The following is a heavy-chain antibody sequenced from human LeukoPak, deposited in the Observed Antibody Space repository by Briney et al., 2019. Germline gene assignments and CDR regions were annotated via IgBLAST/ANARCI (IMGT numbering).Heavy chain of an antibody. Sequence: SQTLSLTCAVSGGSLSSGGYSLRWIRQPPGKGLEWIGYIYHSGSTYYNPSLKSRVTISVDRSKNQFSLKLSSVTAADTAVYYCARADTTLDAFDIWGQGTRVTVSS. CDR1: GGSLSSGGYS. J-gene: IGHJ3*02. CDR3: ARADTTLDAFDI. CDR2: IYHSGST. V-gene: IGHV4-30-2*01. D-gene: IGHD1-26*01.